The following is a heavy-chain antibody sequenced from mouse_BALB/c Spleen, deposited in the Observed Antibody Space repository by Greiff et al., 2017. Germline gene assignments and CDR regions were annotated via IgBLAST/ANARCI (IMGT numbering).Heavy chain of an antibody. J-gene: IGHJ2*01. D-gene: IGHD1-1*01. CDR2: ISSGSSTI. V-gene: IGHV5-17*02. Sequence: EVQLKESGGGLVQPGGSRKLSCAASGFTFSSFGMHWVRQAPEKGLEWVAYISSGSSTIYYADTVKGRFTISRDNPKNTLFLQMTSLRSEDTAMYYCARYYYYGSSYYFDYWGQGTTLTVSS. CDR1: GFTFSSFG. CDR3: ARYYYYGSSYYFDY.